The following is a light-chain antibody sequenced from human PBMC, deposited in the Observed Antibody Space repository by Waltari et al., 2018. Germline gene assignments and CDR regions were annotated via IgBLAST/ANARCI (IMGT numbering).Light chain of an antibody. CDR2: EVT. J-gene: IGLJ2*01. CDR3: CSYAFHSLV. CDR1: SSDVGRYNF. Sequence: QSALTQPAPVSGSPGQSIPISCPGTSSDVGRYNFVSWYPHHPGKAPKLIIYEVTKRPSGVSNRFSGSKSGNTASLTISGLLFEDEADYYCCSYAFHSLVFGGGTKLTVL. V-gene: IGLV2-23*02.